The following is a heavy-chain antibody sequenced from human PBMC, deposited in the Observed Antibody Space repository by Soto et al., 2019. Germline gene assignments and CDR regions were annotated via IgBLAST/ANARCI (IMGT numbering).Heavy chain of an antibody. V-gene: IGHV4-59*08. D-gene: IGHD1-1*01. CDR3: AIGWHWHDVSYYLDL. CDR2: IYYSGST. CDR1: GGSISSYY. Sequence: SETLSLTCTVSGGSISSYYWSWIRQPPGKGLEWIGYIYYSGSTNYNPSLKSRVTISVDTSKNQFSLKLSSVTAADTAVYYCAIGWHWHDVSYYLDLSGQGTPVTVFS. J-gene: IGHJ6*02.